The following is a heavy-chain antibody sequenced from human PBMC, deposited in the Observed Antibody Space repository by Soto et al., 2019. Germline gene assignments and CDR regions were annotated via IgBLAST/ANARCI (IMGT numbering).Heavy chain of an antibody. CDR2: IYQSRST. Sequence: QVQLQESGPGLVKPSGTLSLTCGVSGGSISSSNWWSWVRQSPGKGLEWIGEIYQSRSTNYNRSLETPVTISLHTFKNQFSLKLRSVTAADTAVYFCARAAGLLTSSYYMDVWGKGTTVTVSS. D-gene: IGHD6-19*01. V-gene: IGHV4-4*02. J-gene: IGHJ6*03. CDR1: GGSISSSNW. CDR3: ARAAGLLTSSYYMDV.